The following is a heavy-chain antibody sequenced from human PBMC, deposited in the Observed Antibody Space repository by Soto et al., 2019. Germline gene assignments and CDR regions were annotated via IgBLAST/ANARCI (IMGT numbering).Heavy chain of an antibody. J-gene: IGHJ6*02. CDR2: ISYDGSNK. CDR3: AKAGDSGYGSYYYYGMDV. CDR1: GFTFSSYG. Sequence: PGGSLRLSCAASGFTFSSYGIHWVRQAPGKGLEWVAVISYDGSNKYYADSVKGRFTISRDNSKNTLYLQMNSLRAEDTAVYYCAKAGDSGYGSYYYYGMDVWGQGTKVTVSS. V-gene: IGHV3-30*18. D-gene: IGHD5-12*01.